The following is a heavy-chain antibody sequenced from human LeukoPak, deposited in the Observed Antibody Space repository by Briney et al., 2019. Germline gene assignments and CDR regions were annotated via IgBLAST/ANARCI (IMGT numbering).Heavy chain of an antibody. CDR2: IYYTGST. J-gene: IGHJ6*02. D-gene: IGHD6-13*01. V-gene: IGHV4-59*11. CDR3: ARGNPGIAAGKDYYGMDV. CDR1: GGSISSHY. Sequence: SETLSLTCIVSGGSISSHYWSWIRQPPGKGLEWIGYIYYTGSTNYNPSLKSRVTISVDTSKNQFSLKLSSVTAADTAVYYCARGNPGIAAGKDYYGMDVWGQGTTVTVSS.